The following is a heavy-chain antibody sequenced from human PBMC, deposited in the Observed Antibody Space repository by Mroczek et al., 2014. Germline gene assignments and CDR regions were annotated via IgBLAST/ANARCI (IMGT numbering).Heavy chain of an antibody. CDR3: ARTMVRGVQPSNFDY. CDR1: GGSISSGGYY. D-gene: IGHD3-10*01. V-gene: IGHV4-31*03. Sequence: QVQLVQSGPGLVKPSQTLSLTCTVSGGSISSGGYYWSWIRQHPGKGLEWIGYIYYSGSTYYNPSLKSRVTISVDTSKNQFSLKLSSVTAADTAVYYCARTMVRGVQPSNFDYWGQGTLVTVSS. J-gene: IGHJ4*02. CDR2: IYYSGST.